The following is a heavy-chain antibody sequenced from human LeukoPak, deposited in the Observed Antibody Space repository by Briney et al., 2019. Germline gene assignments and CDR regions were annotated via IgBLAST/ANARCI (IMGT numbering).Heavy chain of an antibody. D-gene: IGHD2-15*01. CDR2: TYYRSKWYN. Sequence: SQTLSLTCAISGDSVSSNSAAWNWIRQSPSRGLEWLGRTYYRSKWYNDYAVSVKSRITINPDTSKNQFSLQLNSVTPEDTAVYYCARDGGGYCSGGSCYNPGVFDYWGQGTLVTVSS. V-gene: IGHV6-1*01. J-gene: IGHJ4*02. CDR3: ARDGGGYCSGGSCYNPGVFDY. CDR1: GDSVSSNSAA.